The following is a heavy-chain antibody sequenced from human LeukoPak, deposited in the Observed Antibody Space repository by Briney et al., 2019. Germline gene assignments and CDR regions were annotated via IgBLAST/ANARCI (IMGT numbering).Heavy chain of an antibody. D-gene: IGHD3-3*01. CDR1: GLTFSSYS. CDR2: ISSSSSYI. J-gene: IGHJ3*02. CDR3: ARIRGEGYYDFWSGYYTLGAFDI. V-gene: IGHV3-21*01. Sequence: PGGSLRLSCAASGLTFSSYSMNWVRQAPGKGLEWVSSISSSSSYIYYADSVKGRFTISRDNAKNSLYLQMNSLRAEDTAVYYCARIRGEGYYDFWSGYYTLGAFDIWGQGTMVTVSS.